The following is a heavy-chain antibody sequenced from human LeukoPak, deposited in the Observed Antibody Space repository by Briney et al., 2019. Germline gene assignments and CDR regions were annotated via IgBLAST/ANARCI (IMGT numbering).Heavy chain of an antibody. CDR1: GFTFSSYW. CDR3: ARGFLEWLF. Sequence: PGGSLRLSCAASGFTFSSYWMSWVRQAPGKGLEWVANIKQDESEKYDVDSGKGRFTISRDNAKNSLYLQMNSLRAEGTAVYYCARGFLEWLFWGQGTLVTVSS. CDR2: IKQDESEK. D-gene: IGHD3-3*01. J-gene: IGHJ4*02. V-gene: IGHV3-7*01.